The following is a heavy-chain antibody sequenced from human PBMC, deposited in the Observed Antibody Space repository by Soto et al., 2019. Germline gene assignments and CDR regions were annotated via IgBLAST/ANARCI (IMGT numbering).Heavy chain of an antibody. Sequence: GGSLRLSCAASGFTFDDYAMHWVRQAPGKGLEWVSLISGDGGSTYYADSVKGRFTISRDNSKNSLYLQRNSLRTEDTALYYCAKDGGGYSYGYLDYWGQGTLVTVSS. CDR2: ISGDGGST. CDR3: AKDGGGYSYGYLDY. D-gene: IGHD5-18*01. J-gene: IGHJ4*02. CDR1: GFTFDDYA. V-gene: IGHV3-43*02.